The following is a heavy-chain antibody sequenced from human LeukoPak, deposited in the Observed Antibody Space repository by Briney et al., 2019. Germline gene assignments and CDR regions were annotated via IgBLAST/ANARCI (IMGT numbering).Heavy chain of an antibody. J-gene: IGHJ4*02. D-gene: IGHD3-9*01. CDR3: VRGADTGYSSDS. Sequence: GGPLRLSCVASGLTFSRYWMHWVRQAPGKGLVWVSRINSDGRSTNYADSVKGRFSISRDNAENTLYLQMNSLRVEDTAVYYCVRGADTGYSSDSWGQGTLVTVSS. V-gene: IGHV3-74*01. CDR1: GLTFSRYW. CDR2: INSDGRST.